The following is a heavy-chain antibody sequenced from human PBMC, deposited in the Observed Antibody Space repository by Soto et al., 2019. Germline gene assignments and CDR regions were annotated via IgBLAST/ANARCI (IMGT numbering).Heavy chain of an antibody. CDR3: ARGPXGGYDFWSGHYGSHFDY. D-gene: IGHD3-3*01. J-gene: IGHJ4*02. CDR2: IIPIFGTA. CDR1: GGTFSSYA. Sequence: SVKVSCKASGGTFSSYAISWVRQAPGQGLEWMGGIIPIFGTANYAQKFQGRVTITADESTSTAYMELSSLRSEDTAVYYCARGPXGGYDFWSGHYGSHFDYWGQGTLVTVSS. V-gene: IGHV1-69*13.